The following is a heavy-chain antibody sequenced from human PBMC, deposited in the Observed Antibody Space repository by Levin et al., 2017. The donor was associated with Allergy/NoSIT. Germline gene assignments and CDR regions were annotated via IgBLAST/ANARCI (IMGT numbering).Heavy chain of an antibody. V-gene: IGHV1-69*13. J-gene: IGHJ6*03. CDR1: GGTFSSYA. D-gene: IGHD6-13*01. CDR2: IIPIFGTA. Sequence: ASVKVSCKASGGTFSSYAISWVRQAPGQGLEWMGGIIPIFGTANYAQKFQGRVTITADESTSTAYMELSSLRSEDTAVYYCARARQQLARWDMDVWGKGTTVTVSS. CDR3: ARARQQLARWDMDV.